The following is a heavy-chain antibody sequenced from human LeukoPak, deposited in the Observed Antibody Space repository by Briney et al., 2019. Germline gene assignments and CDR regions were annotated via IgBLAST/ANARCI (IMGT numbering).Heavy chain of an antibody. V-gene: IGHV3-15*01. CDR1: GFTFSNAW. CDR2: IKSKTDGGTT. Sequence: GSLRLSCAASGFTFSNAWMSWVRQAPGKGLEWVGRIKSKTDGGTTDYAAPVKGRFTISRDDSKNTLYLQMNSLKTEDTAVYYCTTEHYDFWSGRDAFDIWSQGTMVTVSS. J-gene: IGHJ3*02. D-gene: IGHD3-3*01. CDR3: TTEHYDFWSGRDAFDI.